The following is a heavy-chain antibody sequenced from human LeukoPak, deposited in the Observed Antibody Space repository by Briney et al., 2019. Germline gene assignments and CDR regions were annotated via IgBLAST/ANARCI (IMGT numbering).Heavy chain of an antibody. J-gene: IGHJ3*02. CDR1: GGSFSGCY. D-gene: IGHD5-18*01. Sequence: SETLSLTCAVYGGSFSGCYRSWIRQPPGKGLEWIGEINHSGSTNYNPSLKSRVTISVDTSKNQFSLKLSSVTAADTAVYYCARVGDTAAAFDIWGQGTMVTVSS. CDR3: ARVGDTAAAFDI. V-gene: IGHV4-34*01. CDR2: INHSGST.